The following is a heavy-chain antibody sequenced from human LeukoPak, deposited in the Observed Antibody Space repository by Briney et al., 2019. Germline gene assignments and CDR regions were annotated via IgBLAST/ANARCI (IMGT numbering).Heavy chain of an antibody. V-gene: IGHV4-39*01. D-gene: IGHD2/OR15-2a*01. Sequence: PSETLSLTCTVSGDSISRSTYYWGWIRQPPGKGLEWIGSIFYSGSTYNNPSLKSRVTISVDTSKNQFSLKLSSVTAADTAVYYCARRRIYYYMDVWGKGTTVTISS. J-gene: IGHJ6*03. CDR2: IFYSGST. CDR3: ARRRIYYYMDV. CDR1: GDSISRSTYY.